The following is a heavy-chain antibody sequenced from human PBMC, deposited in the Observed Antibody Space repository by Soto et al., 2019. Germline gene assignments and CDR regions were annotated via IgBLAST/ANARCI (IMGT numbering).Heavy chain of an antibody. Sequence: PENLPLTCAVYGGSFSGYYWSWIRQPPGKGLEWIGEINHSGSTNYNPSLKSRVTISVDTSKNQFSLKLSSVTAADTAVYYCALGCVYPSHYVMDFCGQGTTVIAS. D-gene: IGHD2-15*01. CDR2: INHSGST. V-gene: IGHV4-34*01. CDR3: ALGCVYPSHYVMDF. CDR1: GGSFSGYY. J-gene: IGHJ6*02.